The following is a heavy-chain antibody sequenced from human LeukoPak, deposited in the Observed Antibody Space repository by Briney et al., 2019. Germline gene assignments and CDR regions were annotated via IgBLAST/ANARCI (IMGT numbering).Heavy chain of an antibody. V-gene: IGHV3-30-3*01. J-gene: IGHJ4*02. CDR2: ISYDGSNK. CDR1: GLTFSSYA. CDR3: ARTSVYDSPFDY. Sequence: GMSLRLSCAASGLTFSSYAMHWVRQAPGKGLEWVAVISYDGSNKYYADSVKGRFTISRDNSKNTLYLQMNSLRAEDTAVYYCARTSVYDSPFDYWGQGTLVTVSS. D-gene: IGHD5/OR15-5a*01.